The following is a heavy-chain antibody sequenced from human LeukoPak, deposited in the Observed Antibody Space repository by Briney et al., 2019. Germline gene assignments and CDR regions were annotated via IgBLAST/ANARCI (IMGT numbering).Heavy chain of an antibody. V-gene: IGHV3-30*02. D-gene: IGHD2-2*01. CDR2: IRYDGSNK. CDR3: ARVVVVPAAKAVDY. CDR1: GFTFSSYW. Sequence: GGSLRLSCAASGFTFSSYWMSWVRQAPGKGLEWVAFIRYDGSNKYYADSVKGRFTISRDNSKNTLYLQMNSLRAEDTAVYYCARVVVVPAAKAVDYWGQGTLVTVSS. J-gene: IGHJ4*02.